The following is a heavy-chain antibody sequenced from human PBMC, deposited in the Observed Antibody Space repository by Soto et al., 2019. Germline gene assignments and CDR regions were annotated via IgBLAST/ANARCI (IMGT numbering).Heavy chain of an antibody. D-gene: IGHD3-10*01. CDR3: AREGYAYGLDF. V-gene: IGHV3-53*02. Sequence: EVQLVQTGGGLIKPGGSLSLSCAASGLSVSDEYMSWVRQAPGKGLEWVSLTYTGGNSYFADFVKGRFIVSRDISKNTLFLDMNSLAAEDTAVYYCAREGYAYGLDFWGQGSLVTVSS. J-gene: IGHJ4*02. CDR1: GLSVSDEY. CDR2: TYTGGNS.